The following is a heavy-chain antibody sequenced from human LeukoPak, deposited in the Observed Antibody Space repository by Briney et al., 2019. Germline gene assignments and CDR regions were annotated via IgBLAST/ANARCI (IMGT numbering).Heavy chain of an antibody. Sequence: PGGSLRLSCAASGFTFSSYAMSWVRQAPGKGLEWVSAISGSGGSTYYADSVKGRFTISRDNSKSTLYLQMNSLRAEDTAVYYCAKDPDIVVVPAAQMLDYWGQGTLVTVSS. D-gene: IGHD2-2*01. J-gene: IGHJ4*02. CDR2: ISGSGGST. V-gene: IGHV3-23*01. CDR1: GFTFSSYA. CDR3: AKDPDIVVVPAAQMLDY.